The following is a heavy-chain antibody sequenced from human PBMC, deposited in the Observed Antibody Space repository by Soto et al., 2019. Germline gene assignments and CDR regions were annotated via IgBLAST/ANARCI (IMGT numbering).Heavy chain of an antibody. V-gene: IGHV1-46*01. D-gene: IGHD3-16*01. J-gene: IGHJ4*02. CDR1: GYTFTSYY. Sequence: ASVKVSCKASGYTFTSYYMHWVRQAPGQGLEWMGIINPSGGSTSYAQKFQGRVTMTRDTSTSTVYMELSSLRSEDTAVYYCARVSSGWYYDYVWGSYPHYFDYWGQGTLVTAPQ. CDR3: ARVSSGWYYDYVWGSYPHYFDY. CDR2: INPSGGST.